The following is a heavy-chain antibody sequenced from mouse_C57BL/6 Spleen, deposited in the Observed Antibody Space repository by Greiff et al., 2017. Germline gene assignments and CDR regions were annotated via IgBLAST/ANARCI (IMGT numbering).Heavy chain of an antibody. Sequence: EVQLQQSGPELVKPGASVKISCKASGYTFTDYYMNWVKQSHGKSLEWIGDINPNNGGTSYNQKFKGKATLTVDKSSSTAYMELRSLTSEDSAVYYCARLGFTTDDYWGQGTTLTVSS. D-gene: IGHD1-1*01. J-gene: IGHJ2*01. V-gene: IGHV1-26*01. CDR3: ARLGFTTDDY. CDR1: GYTFTDYY. CDR2: INPNNGGT.